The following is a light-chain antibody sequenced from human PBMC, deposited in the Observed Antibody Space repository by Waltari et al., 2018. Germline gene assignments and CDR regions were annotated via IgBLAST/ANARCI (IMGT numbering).Light chain of an antibody. CDR2: DSS. V-gene: IGKV1-33*01. CDR1: QDICKY. J-gene: IGKJ4*01. CDR3: QQYDNLLT. Sequence: DIQMTQSPSSLSASVGDRVTITCQASQDICKYLNWYQQKPGKAPKLLIYDSSNFETGVPTRFSGSGAGTDFTFTISSLQPEDNATYYCQQYDNLLTFGGGTKVEIK.